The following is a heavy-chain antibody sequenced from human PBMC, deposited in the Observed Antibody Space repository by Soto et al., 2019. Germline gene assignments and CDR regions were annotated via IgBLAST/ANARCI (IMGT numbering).Heavy chain of an antibody. CDR2: IYYSGST. CDR1: GGSISSYY. V-gene: IGHV4-59*08. Sequence: PSETLSLTCTVSGGSISSYYWSWIRQPPGKGLEWIGYIYYSGSTNYNPSLKSRVTISVDTSKNQFSLKLSSVTAADTAVYYCARLKRIVGATDYYYGMDVWGQGTTVTVSS. D-gene: IGHD1-26*01. J-gene: IGHJ6*02. CDR3: ARLKRIVGATDYYYGMDV.